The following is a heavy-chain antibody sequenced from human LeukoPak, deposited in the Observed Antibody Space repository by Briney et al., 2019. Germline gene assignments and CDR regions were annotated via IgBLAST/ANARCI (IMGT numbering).Heavy chain of an antibody. V-gene: IGHV3-11*01. CDR2: IGTRDSTK. D-gene: IGHD7-27*01. Sequence: GGSLRLSCAASGFTFTDYYMSWIRQAPGKGLEWVSFIGTRDSTKYYADSVKGRFTVSRDNAENSLYLQMNSLTAEATAVYYCARATNWGFPLHMDVWGKGNTVTVSS. J-gene: IGHJ6*03. CDR1: GFTFTDYY. CDR3: ARATNWGFPLHMDV.